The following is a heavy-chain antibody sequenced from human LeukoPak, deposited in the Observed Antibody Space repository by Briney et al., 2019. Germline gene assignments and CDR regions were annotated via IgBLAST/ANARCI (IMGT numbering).Heavy chain of an antibody. D-gene: IGHD4-17*01. CDR2: INHSGST. J-gene: IGHJ4*02. Sequence: SETLSLTCAVYGGSFSGYYWSWIRQPPGKGLEWIGEINHSGSTNYNPSLKSRVTISVDTSKNQFSLKLSSVTAADTAVYYCARVGDYGTTKTDDYWGQGTLVTVSS. V-gene: IGHV4-34*01. CDR3: ARVGDYGTTKTDDY. CDR1: GGSFSGYY.